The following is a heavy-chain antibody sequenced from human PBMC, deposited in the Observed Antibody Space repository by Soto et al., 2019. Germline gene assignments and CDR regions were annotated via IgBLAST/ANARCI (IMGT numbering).Heavy chain of an antibody. CDR3: VSEVGGTTSGTGYWYCGMDV. CDR1: GFTFSSYG. V-gene: IGHV3-33*01. CDR2: IWYDGSNK. D-gene: IGHD1-26*01. J-gene: IGHJ6*02. Sequence: QVQLVESGGGVVQPGRSLRLSCAASGFTFSSYGMHWVRQAPGKGLEWVAVIWYDGSNKYYADSVKGQFTISRDNSKNTLYMQMNMLRAGERAEYYCVSEVGGTTSGTGYWYCGMDVWGRGTMVTVSS.